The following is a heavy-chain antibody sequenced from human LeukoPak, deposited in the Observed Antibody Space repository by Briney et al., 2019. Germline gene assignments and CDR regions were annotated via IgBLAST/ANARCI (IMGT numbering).Heavy chain of an antibody. J-gene: IGHJ6*02. CDR3: ARIAPNNDYGDYDDTNYYYYYGMDV. D-gene: IGHD4-17*01. V-gene: IGHV1-69*13. Sequence: SVKVSCKAFGGTFSSYAISWVRQAPGQGLEWMGGIIPIFGTANYAQKFQGRVTITADESTSTAYMELSSLRSEDTAVYYCARIAPNNDYGDYDDTNYYYYYGMDVWGQGTTVTVSS. CDR1: GGTFSSYA. CDR2: IIPIFGTA.